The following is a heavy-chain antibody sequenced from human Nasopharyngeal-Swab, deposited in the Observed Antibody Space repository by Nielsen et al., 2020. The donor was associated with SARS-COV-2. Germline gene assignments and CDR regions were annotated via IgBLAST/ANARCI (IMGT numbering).Heavy chain of an antibody. V-gene: IGHV3-30*18. CDR3: AKDRSSSWYYFYGMDV. Sequence: GRQAPGKGLEWVAVISYDGSNKYYADSVKGRFTISRDNSKNTLDLQMNSLTTDDTAVYYCAKDRSSSWYYFYGMDVWGQGTTVTVSS. CDR2: ISYDGSNK. J-gene: IGHJ6*02. D-gene: IGHD6-13*01.